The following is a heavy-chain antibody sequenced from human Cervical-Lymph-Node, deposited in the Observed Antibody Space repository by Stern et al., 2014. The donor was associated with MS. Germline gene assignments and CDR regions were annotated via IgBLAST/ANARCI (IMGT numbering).Heavy chain of an antibody. V-gene: IGHV3-30*18. Sequence: VQLVESGGGVVQPGRSLRLSCAASGFTFNFYAMHWVRQAPGKGLEWVAVIAFDGINNYSADSVKGRFTISRYNSKNTLYLQINSLRAEDTAVYYCAKPNDPYCNFWSGIDYWGQGTLVTVSS. CDR1: GFTFNFYA. CDR2: IAFDGINN. J-gene: IGHJ4*02. D-gene: IGHD3-3*01. CDR3: AKPNDPYCNFWSGIDY.